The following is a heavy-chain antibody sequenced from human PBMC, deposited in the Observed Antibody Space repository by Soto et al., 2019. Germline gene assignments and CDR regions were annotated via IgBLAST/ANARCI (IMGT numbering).Heavy chain of an antibody. CDR1: GYTFTGYY. CDR2: INPNSGGT. D-gene: IGHD3-22*01. J-gene: IGHJ4*02. V-gene: IGHV1-2*04. Sequence: ASVKVSCKASGYTFTGYYMHWVRQAPGQGLEWMGWINPNSGGTNYAQKFQGWVTMTRDTSISTAYMELSRLRSDDTAVYYCARAYSYDSSGYYYGFDYWGQGTLVTVSS. CDR3: ARAYSYDSSGYYYGFDY.